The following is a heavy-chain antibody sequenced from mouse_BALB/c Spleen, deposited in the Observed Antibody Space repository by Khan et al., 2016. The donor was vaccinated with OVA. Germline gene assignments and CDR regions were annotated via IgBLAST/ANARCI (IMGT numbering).Heavy chain of an antibody. J-gene: IGHJ1*01. CDR2: INTYTGEP. CDR1: GYTFTNYG. Sequence: QIQLVQSGPELKKPGETVKISCKASGYTFTNYGMNWVKQAPGKGLKWMGWINTYTGEPTSTDDFKGRFAFSLETSASTAYLQSNNLKNEDMATDFCARGASYWYFDVWGAGTTVTVSS. V-gene: IGHV9-1*02. CDR3: ARGASYWYFDV.